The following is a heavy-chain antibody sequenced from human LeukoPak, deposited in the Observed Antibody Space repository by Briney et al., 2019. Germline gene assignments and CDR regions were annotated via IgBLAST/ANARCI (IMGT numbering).Heavy chain of an antibody. J-gene: IGHJ3*02. CDR1: GYTFTSYG. CDR2: INPSGGST. D-gene: IGHD3-22*01. CDR3: ARAPNYYDTGAYDYHFSFGAFDI. V-gene: IGHV1-46*01. Sequence: ASVKVSCRASGYTFTSYGISWVRQAPGQGLEWMGIINPSGGSTSYAQKFQGRVTMTRDMSPSTVYMELSSLRSEDMAVYYCARAPNYYDTGAYDYHFSFGAFDIWGQGTMVTVSS.